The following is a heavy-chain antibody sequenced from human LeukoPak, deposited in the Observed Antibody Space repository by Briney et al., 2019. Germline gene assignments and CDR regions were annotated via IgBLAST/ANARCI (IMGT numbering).Heavy chain of an antibody. Sequence: SVKVSCKASGGTFSSYAISWVRQAPEQGLEWMGGIIPIFGTANYAQKFQGRVTITADKSTSTAYMELSSLRSEDTAVYYCARDRSSWFKWFDPWGQGTLVTVSS. D-gene: IGHD6-13*01. CDR3: ARDRSSWFKWFDP. J-gene: IGHJ5*02. CDR2: IIPIFGTA. V-gene: IGHV1-69*06. CDR1: GGTFSSYA.